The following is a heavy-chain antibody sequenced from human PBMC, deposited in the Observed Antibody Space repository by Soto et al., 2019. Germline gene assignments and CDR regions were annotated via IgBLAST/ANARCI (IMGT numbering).Heavy chain of an antibody. Sequence: QVQLQESGPGLVKPSGTLSLTCAVSGGSISSSNWWSWVRQPPGKGLERIGEIYHSGSTNYNPSLKIRVTISVDKSKNQFSLKLNSLTAADKAVYYCARCIAAAGPIDYWGQGTLVTVSS. J-gene: IGHJ4*02. CDR1: GGSISSSNW. V-gene: IGHV4-4*02. CDR2: IYHSGST. CDR3: ARCIAAAGPIDY. D-gene: IGHD6-13*01.